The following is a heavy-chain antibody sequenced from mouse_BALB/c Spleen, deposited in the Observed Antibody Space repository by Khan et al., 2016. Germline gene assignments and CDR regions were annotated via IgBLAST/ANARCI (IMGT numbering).Heavy chain of an antibody. CDR2: INPSTGYT. CDR1: GYTFTSYW. CDR3: ARSLGRDVAGFAY. V-gene: IGHV1-7*01. D-gene: IGHD4-1*01. Sequence: QVQLQQSGAELAKPGASVKMSCKASGYTFTSYWMHWVKQRPGQGLEWIGYINPSTGYTEYNQKFKDKATLTADKSSSTAYMQLSSLTSEDSAVYYCARSLGRDVAGFAYWGQGTLVTVSA. J-gene: IGHJ3*01.